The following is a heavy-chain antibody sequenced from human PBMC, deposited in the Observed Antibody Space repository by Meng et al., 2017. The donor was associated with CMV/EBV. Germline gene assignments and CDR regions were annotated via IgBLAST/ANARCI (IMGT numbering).Heavy chain of an antibody. CDR1: GGSFSGYY. D-gene: IGHD6-19*01. CDR3: ARGRAVAGRGWFDP. J-gene: IGHJ5*02. Sequence: SQTPSLTCAVYGGSFSGYYWSWIRQPPGKGLEWIGEINHSGSTNYNPSLKSRVTISVDTSKNQFSLKLSSVTAADTAVYYCARGRAVAGRGWFDPWGQGTLVTVSS. CDR2: INHSGST. V-gene: IGHV4-34*01.